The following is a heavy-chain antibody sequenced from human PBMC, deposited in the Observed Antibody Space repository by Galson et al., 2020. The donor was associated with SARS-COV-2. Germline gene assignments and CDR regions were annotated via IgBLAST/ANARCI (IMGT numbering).Heavy chain of an antibody. J-gene: IGHJ3*02. Sequence: SVNVPCKASGFTFTSSALQWVRQARGQRLEWIGWIVVGSGNPNFPQKIQERVTITRDMSTSTAYLELSSLRSEDPAVYYCAAPYCSGGSCYDAFHSWGQGTMFTVSS. V-gene: IGHV1-58*01. CDR3: AAPYCSGGSCYDAFHS. D-gene: IGHD2-15*01. CDR2: IVVGSGNP. CDR1: GFTFTSSA.